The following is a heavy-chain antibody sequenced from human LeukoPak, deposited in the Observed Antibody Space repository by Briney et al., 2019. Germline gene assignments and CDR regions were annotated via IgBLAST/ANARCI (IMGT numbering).Heavy chain of an antibody. CDR1: GGSFSGYY. J-gene: IGHJ4*02. D-gene: IGHD3-9*01. V-gene: IGHV4-34*01. Sequence: PSETLSLTCAVYGGSFSGYYWSWIRQPPGKGLEWIGEINHSGSTNYNPSLKSRVTISVDTSKNQFSLKLSSVTAADTAVYYCARVHVLRYFDWFDYWGQGTLVTVSS. CDR2: INHSGST. CDR3: ARVHVLRYFDWFDY.